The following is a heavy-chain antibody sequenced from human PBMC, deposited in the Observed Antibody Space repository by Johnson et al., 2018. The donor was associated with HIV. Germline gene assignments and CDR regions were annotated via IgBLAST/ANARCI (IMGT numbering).Heavy chain of an antibody. D-gene: IGHD5-18*01. CDR3: ARVEQQLWLRCAFDI. CDR2: ISYDGSNK. Sequence: QVQLVESGGGVVQPGRSLRLSCAASGFTFSSYAMHWVRQAPGKGLEWVAVISYDGSNKYYADSVKGRFTISRDNSKNTLYLQMNSLRAEDTAVYYCARVEQQLWLRCAFDIWGQGTMVTVSS. CDR1: GFTFSSYA. J-gene: IGHJ3*02. V-gene: IGHV3-30*04.